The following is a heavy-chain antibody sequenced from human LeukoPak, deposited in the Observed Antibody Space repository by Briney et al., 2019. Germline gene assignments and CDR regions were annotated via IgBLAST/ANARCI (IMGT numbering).Heavy chain of an antibody. Sequence: SETLSLTCTVSGGSISSYYWSWIRQPAGKGLEWIGRIYTSGSTNYNPSLKSRVTMSVDTSKNQFSLKLSSVTAADTAVYCCARYFDWLLWSWFDPWGQGTLVTVSS. J-gene: IGHJ5*02. V-gene: IGHV4-4*07. CDR3: ARYFDWLLWSWFDP. D-gene: IGHD3-9*01. CDR1: GGSISSYY. CDR2: IYTSGST.